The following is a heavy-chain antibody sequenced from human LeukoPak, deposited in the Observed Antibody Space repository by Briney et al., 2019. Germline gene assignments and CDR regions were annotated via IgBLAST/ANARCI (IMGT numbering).Heavy chain of an antibody. CDR3: AGGASTYSYVAY. CDR1: GFTFSAYG. V-gene: IGHV3-30-3*01. J-gene: IGHJ4*02. D-gene: IGHD5-18*01. CDR2: IPYDGDSK. Sequence: GRSLRLSCAASGFTFSAYGMHWVRQAPGKGLECVAVIPYDGDSKYYADSVKGRFTISRDNSKNTLYLQMNSLGGGDTAVYYCAGGASTYSYVAYWGQGSLVTVSS.